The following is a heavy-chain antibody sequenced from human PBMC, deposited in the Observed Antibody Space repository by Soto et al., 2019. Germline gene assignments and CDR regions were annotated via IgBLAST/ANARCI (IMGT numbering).Heavy chain of an antibody. Sequence: EVQLLESGGGLVQPGGSLRLSCAASGFTFSSYAMSWVRQAPGKGLEWVSAISGSGGSTYYADSVKGRFTISRDNSKNTRYLQMNSLRAEDTAVYYCAKFSMGGITFGGVIVPHFDYWGQGTLVTVSS. J-gene: IGHJ4*02. CDR3: AKFSMGGITFGGVIVPHFDY. D-gene: IGHD3-16*02. CDR1: GFTFSSYA. V-gene: IGHV3-23*01. CDR2: ISGSGGST.